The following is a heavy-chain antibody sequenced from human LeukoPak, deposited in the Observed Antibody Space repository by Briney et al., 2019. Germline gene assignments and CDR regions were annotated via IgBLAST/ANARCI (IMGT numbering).Heavy chain of an antibody. CDR3: ARDGHYDILTGYSLYHYYGMDV. CDR2: ISAYNGNT. V-gene: IGHV1-18*01. J-gene: IGHJ6*02. D-gene: IGHD3-9*01. CDR1: GYTFTSYG. Sequence: ASVKVSCKASGYTFTSYGISWVRQAPGQGLEWMGWISAYNGNTNYAQKLQGRVTMTTDTSTSTAYMELRSLRSDDTAVYYCARDGHYDILTGYSLYHYYGMDVWGQGTTVTVSS.